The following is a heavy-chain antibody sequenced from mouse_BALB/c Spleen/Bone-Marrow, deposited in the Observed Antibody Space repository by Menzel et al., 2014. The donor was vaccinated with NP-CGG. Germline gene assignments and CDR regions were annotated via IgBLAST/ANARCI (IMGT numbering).Heavy chain of an antibody. D-gene: IGHD1-1*01. V-gene: IGHV1-67*01. Sequence: QVQLQQSGPELVRPGVSVKLSCKGSGYAFTAYAMHWVKQSHAKSLEWIGLISTYSGNTHYNQNFKGKATMTVDKSSSTAYMELARLTSEDSAIYYCARNFYGSSHFDYWGQGTTLTVSS. J-gene: IGHJ2*01. CDR2: ISTYSGNT. CDR1: GYAFTAYA. CDR3: ARNFYGSSHFDY.